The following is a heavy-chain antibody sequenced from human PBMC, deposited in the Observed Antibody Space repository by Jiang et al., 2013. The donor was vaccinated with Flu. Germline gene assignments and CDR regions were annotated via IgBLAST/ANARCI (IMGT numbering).Heavy chain of an antibody. CDR3: ARVRRGRYQLLRRTDAFDI. D-gene: IGHD2-2*01. CDR1: GYTFTSYG. J-gene: IGHJ3*02. Sequence: ASGYTFTSYGISWGATGPWTRALSGWDGSALTMVTQTMHRSSRGRVTMTTDTSTSTAYMELRSLRSDDTAVYYCARVRRGRYQLLRRTDAFDIWGQGTMVTVSS. CDR2: SALTMVT. V-gene: IGHV1-18*04.